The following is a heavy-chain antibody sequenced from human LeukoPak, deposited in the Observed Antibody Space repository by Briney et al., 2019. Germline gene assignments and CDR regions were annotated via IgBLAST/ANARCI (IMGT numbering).Heavy chain of an antibody. Sequence: SETLSLTCAVYGGSFSGYYWSWSRQPPGKGLEWIGEMNHSGSTNYNPSLKSRVTISVDTSKNQFSLKLSSVTAADTAVYYCARDCGGDCYYTDAFDIWGQGTMVTVSS. CDR2: MNHSGST. D-gene: IGHD2-21*02. V-gene: IGHV4-34*01. CDR3: ARDCGGDCYYTDAFDI. J-gene: IGHJ3*02. CDR1: GGSFSGYY.